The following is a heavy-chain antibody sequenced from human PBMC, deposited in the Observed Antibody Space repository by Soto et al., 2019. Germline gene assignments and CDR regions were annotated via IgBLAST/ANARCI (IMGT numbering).Heavy chain of an antibody. D-gene: IGHD6-13*01. CDR2: INHSGST. V-gene: IGHV4-34*01. Sequence: PSETLSLTCAVYGGSFSGYYWSWIRQPPGKGLEWIGEINHSGSTNYNPSLKSRVTISVDTSKNQFSLKLSSVTAADTAVYYCARPFGIAKIMDAFDIWGQGTMVTVSS. CDR3: ARPFGIAKIMDAFDI. CDR1: GGSFSGYY. J-gene: IGHJ3*02.